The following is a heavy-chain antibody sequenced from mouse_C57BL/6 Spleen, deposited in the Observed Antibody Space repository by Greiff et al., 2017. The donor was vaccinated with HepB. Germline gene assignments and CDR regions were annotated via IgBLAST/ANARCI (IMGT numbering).Heavy chain of an antibody. CDR3: ARKTTVGAMDY. D-gene: IGHD1-1*01. V-gene: IGHV1-69*01. J-gene: IGHJ4*01. CDR1: GYTFTSYW. CDR2: IDPSDSYT. Sequence: QVQLQQPGAELVMPGASVKLSCKASGYTFTSYWMHWVKQRPGQGLEWIGEIDPSDSYTNYNQKFKGKSTLTVDKSSSTAYMQLSSLTSEDSAVYYCARKTTVGAMDYWGQGTSVTVSS.